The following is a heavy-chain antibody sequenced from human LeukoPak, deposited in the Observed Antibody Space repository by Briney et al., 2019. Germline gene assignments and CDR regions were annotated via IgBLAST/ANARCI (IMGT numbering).Heavy chain of an antibody. CDR3: ARGSCQNFGSCYGVGLDY. CDR2: IIPILGIA. V-gene: IGHV1-69*02. J-gene: IGHJ4*02. Sequence: SVTVSCKASGGTFSSYTISWVRQAPGQGLEWMGRIIPILGIANYAQKFQGRVTITADKSTSTAYMELSSLRSEDTAVYYCARGSCQNFGSCYGVGLDYWGQGTLVTVSS. D-gene: IGHD2-15*01. CDR1: GGTFSSYT.